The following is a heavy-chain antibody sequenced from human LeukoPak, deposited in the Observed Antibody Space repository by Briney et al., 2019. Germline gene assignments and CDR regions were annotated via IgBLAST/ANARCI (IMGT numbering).Heavy chain of an antibody. CDR1: GGSISRYY. D-gene: IGHD6-19*01. J-gene: IGHJ4*02. Sequence: SETLSLTCTVSGGSISRYYWSWIRQPPGKGLEWIGYIYYSGSTNYNPSLKSRVTISLDTSKNQFSLKLSSVIAADTAVYYCARFTRSGWLFDFWGQGTLVTVSS. CDR2: IYYSGST. V-gene: IGHV4-59*01. CDR3: ARFTRSGWLFDF.